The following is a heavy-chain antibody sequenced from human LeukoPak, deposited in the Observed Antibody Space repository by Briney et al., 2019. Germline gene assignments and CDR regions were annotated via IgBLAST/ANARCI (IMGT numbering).Heavy chain of an antibody. V-gene: IGHV6-1*01. CDR3: ARESYDSSGYYYGGGFDY. D-gene: IGHD3-22*01. Sequence: SQTLSLTCAISGDSVSSNSAAWNWIRQSPSRGLEWLGRTYYRSKWYNDYAVSVKSRITINPDTSKNQFSLQLNSVTPEDTAVYYCARESYDSSGYYYGGGFDYWGQGTLVTVSS. CDR1: GDSVSSNSAA. J-gene: IGHJ4*02. CDR2: TYYRSKWYN.